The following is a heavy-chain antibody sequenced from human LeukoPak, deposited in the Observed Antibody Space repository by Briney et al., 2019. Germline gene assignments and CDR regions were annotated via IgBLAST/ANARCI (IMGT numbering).Heavy chain of an antibody. CDR1: GFTFSSLS. CDR3: ARGGSYLSAFDI. CDR2: IYSGGST. V-gene: IGHV3-53*01. J-gene: IGHJ3*02. Sequence: GGSLRLSCAASGFTFSSLSMNWVRQAPGKGLEWVSIIYSGGSTFYADSVKGRFTISRDNSKNTLYLQMNSLRAEDTAVYYCARGGSYLSAFDIWGQGTMVTVSS. D-gene: IGHD1-26*01.